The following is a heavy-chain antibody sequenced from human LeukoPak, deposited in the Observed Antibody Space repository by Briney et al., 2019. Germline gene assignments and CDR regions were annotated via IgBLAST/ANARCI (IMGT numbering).Heavy chain of an antibody. CDR3: ARDLGQYYDTSDNWFDP. V-gene: IGHV3-21*01. Sequence: GGSLRVSCSASGFTFSLFGMNWVRQAPGKGLEWVSSISGSGNHIYYADSVKGRFIISRDNAKNTLNLQMNSLRAEDTAVYYCARDLGQYYDTSDNWFDPWGQGTLVTVSS. CDR1: GFTFSLFG. CDR2: ISGSGNHI. J-gene: IGHJ5*02. D-gene: IGHD3-22*01.